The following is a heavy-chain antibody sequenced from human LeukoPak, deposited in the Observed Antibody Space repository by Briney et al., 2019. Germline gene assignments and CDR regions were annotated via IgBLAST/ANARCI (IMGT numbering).Heavy chain of an antibody. CDR3: ASEVGYRSLGY. CDR1: GFTFDDDT. Sequence: PGGSLRLSCAASGFTFDDDTMHCVRQTPGRGLEWVSFITWKSHRTHYADSVKGRFTVSRDNSKDSLYLQMNSLRTEDTGLYHCASEVGYRSLGYLGQGTLVTASS. CDR2: ITWKSHRT. J-gene: IGHJ4*02. V-gene: IGHV3-43*01. D-gene: IGHD3-3*01.